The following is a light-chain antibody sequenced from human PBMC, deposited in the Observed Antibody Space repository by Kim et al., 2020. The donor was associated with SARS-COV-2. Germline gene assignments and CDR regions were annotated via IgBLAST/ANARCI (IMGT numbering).Light chain of an antibody. J-gene: IGKJ1*01. Sequence: VCPGERATLSCRASQSVSIDLAWYQQRPGQPPRLLILAASTRATGIPARFSGSGYGTEFTLTISNLQSEDFAVYYCQQYSKWPPWTFGQGTKLEI. CDR2: AAS. CDR1: QSVSID. CDR3: QQYSKWPPWT. V-gene: IGKV3-15*01.